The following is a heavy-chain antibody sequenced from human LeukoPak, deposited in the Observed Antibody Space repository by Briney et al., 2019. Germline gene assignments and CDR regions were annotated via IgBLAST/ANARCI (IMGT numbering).Heavy chain of an antibody. Sequence: PSETLSLTCTVSGGSISSSSYFWGWIRQPPGKGLEWIGTIYYSGSTYYNPSLKSRVTISVDTSKNQFSLKLSSVTAADTAVYYCARGPPDYNNWSDPWGQGTLVTVSS. CDR2: IYYSGST. CDR3: ARGPPDYNNWSDP. V-gene: IGHV4-39*01. D-gene: IGHD4-11*01. CDR1: GGSISSSSYF. J-gene: IGHJ5*02.